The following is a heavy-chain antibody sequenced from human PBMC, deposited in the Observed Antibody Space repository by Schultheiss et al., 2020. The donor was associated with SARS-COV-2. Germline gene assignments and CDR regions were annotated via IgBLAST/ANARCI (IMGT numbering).Heavy chain of an antibody. CDR3: ARDLLPYSGYDTTPDY. Sequence: SQTLSLTCTVSGGSISSGGYYWSWIRQPPGKGLEWIGEINHSGSTNYNPSLKSRVTISVDTSKNQFSLKLSSVTAADTAVYYCARDLLPYSGYDTTPDYWGQGTLVTVSS. V-gene: IGHV4-61*08. CDR1: GGSISSGGYY. J-gene: IGHJ4*02. D-gene: IGHD5-12*01. CDR2: INHSGST.